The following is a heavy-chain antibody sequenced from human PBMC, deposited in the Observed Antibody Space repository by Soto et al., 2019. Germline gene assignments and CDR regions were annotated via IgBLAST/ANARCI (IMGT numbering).Heavy chain of an antibody. Sequence: ASVKVSCKASGYTFTSYGISWVRQAPGQGLEWMGWISAYNGNTNYAQKLQGRVTMTTDTSTSTAYMELRSLRSDDTAVYYCASDPPPMLRGVHHWFDPWGQGTLVTVSS. CDR3: ASDPPPMLRGVHHWFDP. J-gene: IGHJ5*02. V-gene: IGHV1-18*01. CDR2: ISAYNGNT. CDR1: GYTFTSYG. D-gene: IGHD3-10*01.